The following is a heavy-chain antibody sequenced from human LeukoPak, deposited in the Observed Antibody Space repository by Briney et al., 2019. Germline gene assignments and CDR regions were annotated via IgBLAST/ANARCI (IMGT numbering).Heavy chain of an antibody. CDR2: INHSGTT. CDR3: ATRPTPPYYYYYMDV. Sequence: SETLSLTCAVYGGSLSGYYWNWIRQPPGRELEWIGEINHSGTTNYNPSLKSRVTISVDTSKNQFSLKLSSVTSADTAVYYCATRPTPPYYYYYMDVWGKGTTVTVSS. D-gene: IGHD4-23*01. CDR1: GGSLSGYY. V-gene: IGHV4-34*01. J-gene: IGHJ6*03.